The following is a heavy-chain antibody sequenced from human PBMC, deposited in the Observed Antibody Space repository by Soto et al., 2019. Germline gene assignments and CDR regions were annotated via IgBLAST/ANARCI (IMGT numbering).Heavy chain of an antibody. CDR2: MNPSTGDT. CDR3: ATRVPYSSGWNT. J-gene: IGHJ4*02. V-gene: IGHV1-8*01. D-gene: IGHD6-25*01. CDR1: GYTFINYH. Sequence: QVQLVQSGAEVKKPGASVKVSCKASGYTFINYHINWVRQAPGQGLEWMGWMNPSTGDTGYVQKFQGRVTMTRNTAIRTAYMELGRLRYEDTAVYYCATRVPYSSGWNTWGQGTLVTVSS.